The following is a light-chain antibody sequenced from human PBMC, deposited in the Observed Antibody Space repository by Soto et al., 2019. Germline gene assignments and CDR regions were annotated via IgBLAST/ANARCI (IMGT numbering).Light chain of an antibody. V-gene: IGKV3-15*01. CDR1: QSVGSN. Sequence: EIVLSLSPATMSVSPGERATLSCRASQSVGSNLAWYQRKPGQAPRLLISGASTRATGVPARFSGSGSGTEFTLTINSLQSEDFAVYYCQQYNNWPITFGQGTRLEI. CDR3: QQYNNWPIT. CDR2: GAS. J-gene: IGKJ5*01.